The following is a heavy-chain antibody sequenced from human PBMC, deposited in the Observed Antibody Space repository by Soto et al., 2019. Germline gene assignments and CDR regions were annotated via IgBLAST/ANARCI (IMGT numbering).Heavy chain of an antibody. J-gene: IGHJ4*02. CDR2: IYYSGST. Sequence: QVQLQESGPGLVKPSQTLSLTCTVSGGSISSGDYYWSWIRQPPGKGLEWIGYIYYSGSTYYNPSLKSRVTIPLDPSKNPFSLELSCVPAADTAVYSCDRGGHYDSSGYPGEGYWGQGTLVTVSS. CDR1: GGSISSGDYY. V-gene: IGHV4-30-4*01. CDR3: DRGGHYDSSGYPGEGY. D-gene: IGHD3-22*01.